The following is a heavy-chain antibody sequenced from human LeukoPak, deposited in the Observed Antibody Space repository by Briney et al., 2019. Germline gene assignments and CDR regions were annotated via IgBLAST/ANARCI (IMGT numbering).Heavy chain of an antibody. CDR3: ARAGNYYFEY. D-gene: IGHD3-10*01. V-gene: IGHV3-74*01. Sequence: PGGSRRLSCAASGLTFRTYWMHWVRQTPGQGLVWVSRINSDGSTTNYADSMKGRFTVSRDNAQNTLYLQMSSLRAEDTAVYYCARAGNYYFEYWGQGALVTVSS. J-gene: IGHJ4*02. CDR2: INSDGSTT. CDR1: GLTFRTYW.